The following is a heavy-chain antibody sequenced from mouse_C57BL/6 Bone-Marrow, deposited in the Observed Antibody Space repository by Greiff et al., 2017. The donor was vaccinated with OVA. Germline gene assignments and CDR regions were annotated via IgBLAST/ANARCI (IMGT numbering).Heavy chain of an antibody. CDR2: ISNLAYSI. V-gene: IGHV5-15*04. J-gene: IGHJ1*03. CDR1: GFTFRDYG. Sequence: EVTLVESGGGLVQPRGSLKLSCAASGFTFRDYGMAWVRQAPRKGPEWVAFISNLAYSIYYADTVTGRFTISRENAKNTLYLEMGSLRSEDTAMHYCARKGDYYGSSYWYFDVCGTGTTVTVSS. CDR3: ARKGDYYGSSYWYFDV. D-gene: IGHD1-1*01.